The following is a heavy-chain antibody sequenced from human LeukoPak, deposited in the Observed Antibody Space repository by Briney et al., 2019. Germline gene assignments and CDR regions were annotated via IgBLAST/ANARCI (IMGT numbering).Heavy chain of an antibody. Sequence: PGGSLRLSCAASGFMFDDYGMSWVRQAPGKGLEWVTGIAFDGSRKHYADSVKGRFTISRDNARNTMDLQMNSLRVEDTAVYHCTRYDSSRFDPWGRGTLVIVSS. CDR1: GFMFDDYG. J-gene: IGHJ5*02. CDR2: IAFDGSRK. D-gene: IGHD3-3*01. V-gene: IGHV3-30*03. CDR3: TRYDSSRFDP.